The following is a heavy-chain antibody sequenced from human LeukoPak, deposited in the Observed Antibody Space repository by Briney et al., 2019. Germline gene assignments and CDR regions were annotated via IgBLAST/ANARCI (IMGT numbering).Heavy chain of an antibody. V-gene: IGHV3-23*01. Sequence: PGGSLRLSCAASGFTFGNYAMNWVRQAPGKGLEWVSVISYTGGSTYYADSVKGRFTISRDNSKNTLYLQMNSLRAEDTAVYYCARRYGAAAARYYFDYWGQGTLVTVSS. J-gene: IGHJ4*02. CDR2: ISYTGGST. D-gene: IGHD6-13*01. CDR3: ARRYGAAAARYYFDY. CDR1: GFTFGNYA.